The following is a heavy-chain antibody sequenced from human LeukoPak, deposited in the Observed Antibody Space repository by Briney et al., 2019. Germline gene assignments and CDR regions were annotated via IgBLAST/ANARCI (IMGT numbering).Heavy chain of an antibody. V-gene: IGHV4-30-2*01. Sequence: SETLSLTCTVSGGSISSGGYYWSWIRQPPGKGLEWIGYIYHSGSTYYNPSLKSRVTISVDRSKNQFSLKLSSVTAADTAVYYCARDRDRGLAAGFDYWGQGTLVTVSS. CDR2: IYHSGST. CDR1: GGSISSGGYY. D-gene: IGHD2-15*01. J-gene: IGHJ4*02. CDR3: ARDRDRGLAAGFDY.